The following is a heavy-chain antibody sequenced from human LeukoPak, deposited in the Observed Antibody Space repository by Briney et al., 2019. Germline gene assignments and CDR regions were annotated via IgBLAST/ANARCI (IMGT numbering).Heavy chain of an antibody. D-gene: IGHD2-21*01. CDR2: IYYSGST. V-gene: IGHV4-59*01. CDR3: ARDMWPRTSVHQGWFDP. Sequence: PSETLSLTCTVSGGSISSYYWSWIRQPPGKGLEWIGYIYYSGSTNYNPSLKSRVTISVDTSKNQFSLKLSSVTAADTAVYYCARDMWPRTSVHQGWFDPWGQGTLVTVSS. J-gene: IGHJ5*02. CDR1: GGSISSYY.